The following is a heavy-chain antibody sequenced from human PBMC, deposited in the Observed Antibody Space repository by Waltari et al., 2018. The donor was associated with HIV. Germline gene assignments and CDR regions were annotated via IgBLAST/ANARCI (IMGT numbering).Heavy chain of an antibody. CDR1: GGSINGGRYY. CDR2: IYTSGST. J-gene: IGHJ4*02. V-gene: IGHV4-61*02. Sequence: QVQLQESGPGLVTPSQTLSLTCPVSGGSINGGRYYWSWIRQPAGKGLEWIGRIYTSGSTNYNPSLKSRVTISVDTSKNQFSLKLTSVTAADTAVYYCARDLRDWGQGTLVTVSS. CDR3: ARDLRD.